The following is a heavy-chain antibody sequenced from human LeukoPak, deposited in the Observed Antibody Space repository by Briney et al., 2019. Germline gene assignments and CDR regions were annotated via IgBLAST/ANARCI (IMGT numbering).Heavy chain of an antibody. Sequence: SETLSLTCTVSGGSISSYYWSWIRQPPGKGLEWIGYIYYSGSTNYTPSLKSRVTISVDTSKNQFSLKLSSVTAADTAVYYCARHSRGSGSPAWGQGTLVTVSS. CDR3: ARHSRGSGSPA. CDR1: GGSISSYY. V-gene: IGHV4-59*08. CDR2: IYYSGST. J-gene: IGHJ5*02. D-gene: IGHD3-10*01.